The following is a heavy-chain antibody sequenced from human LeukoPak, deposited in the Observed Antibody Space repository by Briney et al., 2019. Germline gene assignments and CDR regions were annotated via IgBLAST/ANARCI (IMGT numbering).Heavy chain of an antibody. D-gene: IGHD3-22*01. CDR2: IYPGDSDT. CDR1: GYRFTDFW. V-gene: IGHV5-51*01. Sequence: GESLKISCKASGYRFTDFWIGWVRQMPEKGLEWMGIIYPGDSDTRYNPSFQGQVTISADKSISTAYLQWSSLKASDSAVYYCARRGSSGYYYIFDYWGQGTLVTVSS. J-gene: IGHJ4*02. CDR3: ARRGSSGYYYIFDY.